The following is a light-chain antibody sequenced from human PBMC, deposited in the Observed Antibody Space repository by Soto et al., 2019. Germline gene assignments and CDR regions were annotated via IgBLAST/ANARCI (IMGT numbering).Light chain of an antibody. V-gene: IGKV3-20*01. CDR3: QQYRSSPRT. Sequence: EIVLTQSPGTLSLSPGERATLSCRASQSVSNYLAGYQQKPCQAPRLLIYGESGRATGIPDRFSGGGSGTDFTLTISRLEPEDSAVYYCQQYRSSPRTFGQGTNLEI. CDR2: GES. CDR1: QSVSNY. J-gene: IGKJ2*01.